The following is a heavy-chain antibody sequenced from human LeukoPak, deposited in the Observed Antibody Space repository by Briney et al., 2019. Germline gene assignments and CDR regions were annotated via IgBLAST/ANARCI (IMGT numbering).Heavy chain of an antibody. V-gene: IGHV4-59*08. CDR3: ARPTYYYDSSGYPPAFDI. J-gene: IGHJ3*02. CDR1: GGSISSYY. CDR2: IYYSGST. Sequence: PSETLSLTCTVSGGSISSYYWSWIRQPPGKGLEWIGYIYYSGSTNYNPSLKSRVTISVDTSKNQFSLKLSSVTAADTAVYYCARPTYYYDSSGYPPAFDIWGQGTMVTVSS. D-gene: IGHD3-22*01.